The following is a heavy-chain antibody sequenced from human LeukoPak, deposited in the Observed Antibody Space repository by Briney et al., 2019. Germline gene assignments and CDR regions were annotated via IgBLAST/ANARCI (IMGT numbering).Heavy chain of an antibody. CDR2: INPNSGGT. CDR3: ATDVITMIVVVTDY. CDR1: GYTFTGYY. J-gene: IGHJ4*02. D-gene: IGHD3-22*01. V-gene: IGHV1-2*02. Sequence: GASVKVSCKASGYTFTGYYMHWVRQAPGQGLEWMGWINPNSGGTNYAKKFQGRVTMTRDTSISTAYTELSRLRSDDTAVYYCATDVITMIVVVTDYWGQGTLVTVSS.